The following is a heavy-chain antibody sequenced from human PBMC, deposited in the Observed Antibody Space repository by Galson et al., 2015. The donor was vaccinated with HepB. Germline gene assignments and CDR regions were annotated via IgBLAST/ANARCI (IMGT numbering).Heavy chain of an antibody. CDR2: IDWDDDK. D-gene: IGHD1-26*01. CDR1: GFSLSTSGMC. Sequence: PALVKPTPTLTLTCTFSGFSLSTSGMCVSWIRQPPGKALEWLALIDWDDDKYYSTSLKTRLTISKDTSKNQVVLTMTNMDPVDTATYYCARVVKWEPATLFSPDAFDIWGQGTLVTVSS. J-gene: IGHJ4*02. V-gene: IGHV2-70*01. CDR3: ARVVKWEPATLFSPDAFDI.